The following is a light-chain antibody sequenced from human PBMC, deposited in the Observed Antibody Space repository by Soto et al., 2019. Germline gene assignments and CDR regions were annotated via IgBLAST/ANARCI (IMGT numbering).Light chain of an antibody. J-gene: IGLJ2*01. CDR2: EVS. Sequence: QSALTQPASVSGSPGQSITISCTGTTSDVGTYKFVSWYQQHPGIAPKLMIYEVSERPSGVSNRFSGSKSGNTASLTISGLQAEDEADYYCCSHAGSHVIFRGGTKLTVL. CDR3: CSHAGSHVI. V-gene: IGLV2-23*02. CDR1: TSDVGTYKF.